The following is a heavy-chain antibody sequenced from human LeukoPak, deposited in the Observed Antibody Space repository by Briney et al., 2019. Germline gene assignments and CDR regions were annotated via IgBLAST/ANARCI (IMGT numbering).Heavy chain of an antibody. CDR1: GGSIRTSSYY. Sequence: PSETLSLTCTISGGSIRTSSYYWGWIRQPPGKGLEWIGSIFYSGSTYYNPSLKSRVTISVDTSKNQFSLNLSSVTAADTAVYYCARPATVTTSFWYFDLWGRGTLVTVSP. J-gene: IGHJ2*01. CDR3: ARPATVTTSFWYFDL. CDR2: IFYSGST. D-gene: IGHD4-17*01. V-gene: IGHV4-39*01.